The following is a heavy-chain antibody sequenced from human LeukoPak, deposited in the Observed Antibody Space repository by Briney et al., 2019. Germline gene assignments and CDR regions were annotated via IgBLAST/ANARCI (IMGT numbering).Heavy chain of an antibody. Sequence: PGGSLRLSCAASGFTFSSYSMNWVRQAPGKGLEWVSSISSSSTYIYYADSVKGRFTISRDNAKNSLYLQMNSLRADDTAVYYCAREGAPYRSGSTWFDPWGQGTLVTVSS. CDR2: ISSSSTYI. J-gene: IGHJ5*02. D-gene: IGHD6-25*01. CDR1: GFTFSSYS. CDR3: AREGAPYRSGSTWFDP. V-gene: IGHV3-21*01.